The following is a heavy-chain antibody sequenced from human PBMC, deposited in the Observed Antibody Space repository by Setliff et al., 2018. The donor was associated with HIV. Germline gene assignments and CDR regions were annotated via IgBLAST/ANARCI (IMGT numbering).Heavy chain of an antibody. CDR1: GGSISSGYY. J-gene: IGHJ3*02. Sequence: SETLSLTCSVSGGSISSGYYWSWIRQPPGKGLEWIGYIYYSGSTNYNPSLRSRVTISVGTSKNLFSLKLSSVTAADTAVYYCARHQVIPTVIGAFDIWGQGTVVTVSS. CDR3: ARHQVIPTVIGAFDI. D-gene: IGHD3-16*02. V-gene: IGHV4-59*08. CDR2: IYYSGST.